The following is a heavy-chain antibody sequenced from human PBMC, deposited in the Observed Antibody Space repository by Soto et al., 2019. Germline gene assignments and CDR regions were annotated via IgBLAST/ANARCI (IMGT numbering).Heavy chain of an antibody. Sequence: QVQLQESGPGLLKPSQTLSLTCTVSGGSINGYDSYWSCLRQRPGRGLEWIGYIYDRETTYYTPSLKSRVTISVATSKNQFSLNLSSVTAADTAVYYCARERHSELAALLAAYGLDVWGRGTPVIVSS. J-gene: IGHJ6*02. CDR3: ARERHSELAALLAAYGLDV. V-gene: IGHV4-30-4*01. CDR2: IYDRETT. D-gene: IGHD3-10*01. CDR1: GGSINGYDSY.